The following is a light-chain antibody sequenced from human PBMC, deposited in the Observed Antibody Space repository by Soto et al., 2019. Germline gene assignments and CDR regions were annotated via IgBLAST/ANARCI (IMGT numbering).Light chain of an antibody. CDR3: CAYTARTTLSWV. CDR2: DVD. Sequence: QSVLTQPTSVSGSPGQSITISCTGVSSDIGGYNHVSWYQQHPGNVPRLIIYDVDNLPLGISNRFSGSQSGNTASLSISGLQAEDEADYYCCAYTARTTLSWVFGGGTKLTVL. J-gene: IGLJ3*02. CDR1: SSDIGGYNH. V-gene: IGLV2-14*03.